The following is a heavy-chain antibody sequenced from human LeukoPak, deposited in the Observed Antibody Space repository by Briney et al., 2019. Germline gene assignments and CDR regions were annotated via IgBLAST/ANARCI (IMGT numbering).Heavy chain of an antibody. CDR3: ARFAEVYYYVDV. CDR2: IRSYSSYI. J-gene: IGHJ6*03. CDR1: GFTLDNYN. V-gene: IGHV3-21*01. D-gene: IGHD2-21*01. Sequence: GGSLTLSCAASGFTLDNYNFNWVRQAPGKGLEWVASIRSYSSYIHYADSVKGRFTISRDDAKKSLYLQMNSLRAEDTAVYFCARFAEVYYYVDVWGTGTTVIVSS.